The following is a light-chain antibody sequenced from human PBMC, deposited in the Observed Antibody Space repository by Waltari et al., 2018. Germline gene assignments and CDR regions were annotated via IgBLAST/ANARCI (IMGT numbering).Light chain of an antibody. V-gene: IGKV4-1*01. CDR2: RAT. CDR1: QSVFYSSNNKNY. Sequence: DIVMTQSPDSLAVSLGERATINCKSSQSVFYSSNNKNYLAWYQQKPGQAPKLLIYRATTRESGVPARFSGSGSGTDFTLTISSLQAEDVAVYYCQQYYGNPRTFGQGTKLEIK. J-gene: IGKJ2*01. CDR3: QQYYGNPRT.